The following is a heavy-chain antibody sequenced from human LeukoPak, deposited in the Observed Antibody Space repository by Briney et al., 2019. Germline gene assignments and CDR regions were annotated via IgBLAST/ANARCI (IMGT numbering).Heavy chain of an antibody. CDR3: ARADYDTTGYYSFPDY. J-gene: IGHJ4*02. V-gene: IGHV4-38-2*01. Sequence: SETLSLTCAVYGGSFSGYYWVWIRQPPGKGLEWIASIYRNGSPYYSPSLKSRVTISLDTSKNQFSLNLNSVTAADTAVYYRARADYDTTGYYSFPDYWGQGTLVTVSS. CDR1: GGSFSGYY. D-gene: IGHD3-22*01. CDR2: IYRNGSP.